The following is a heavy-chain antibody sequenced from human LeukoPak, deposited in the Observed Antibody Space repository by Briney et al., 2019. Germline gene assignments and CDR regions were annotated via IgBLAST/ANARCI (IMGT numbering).Heavy chain of an antibody. D-gene: IGHD3-10*01. Sequence: ASVKVSCKASGYTFTGYYMHWVRQAPGQGLEWMGWINPNSGGTNYAQKFQGRVTMTRDTSISTAYMELSRLRSDDTAVYYCARASSLLWFGDYALNWFDPWGQGTLVTVSS. V-gene: IGHV1-2*02. CDR2: INPNSGGT. J-gene: IGHJ5*02. CDR1: GYTFTGYY. CDR3: ARASSLLWFGDYALNWFDP.